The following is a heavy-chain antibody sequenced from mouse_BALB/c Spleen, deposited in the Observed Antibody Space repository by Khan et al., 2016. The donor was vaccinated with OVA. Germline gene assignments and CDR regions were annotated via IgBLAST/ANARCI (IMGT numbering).Heavy chain of an antibody. CDR2: ISGDSNTI. CDR3: ATSYFYEYYFDY. V-gene: IGHV5-17*02. CDR1: GFTFSSYG. Sequence: EVELVESGGGLVQPGGSRKLSCVVSGFTFSSYGMHWVRQAPEKGLEWVAYISGDSNTIYYADTVKGRFTISSDNPKNTLFLQMTSLMSEDTARYLCATSYFYEYYFDYWGPGTTLTVSS. D-gene: IGHD1-1*01. J-gene: IGHJ2*01.